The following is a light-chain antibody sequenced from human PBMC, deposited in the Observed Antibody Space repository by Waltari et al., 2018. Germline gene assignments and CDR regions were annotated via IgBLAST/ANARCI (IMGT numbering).Light chain of an antibody. CDR3: SSHTATVPHV. J-gene: IGLJ1*01. CDR1: SNDVGGYGY. V-gene: IGLV2-14*01. Sequence: QSALTQPASVSGSPGQSITISCTGTSNDVGGYGYVSWYQQYPGKAPKLIIYEVSYRPSGISTLFSGSNSGNTASLTISGLQAEDEADYYCSSHTATVPHVFGTGTRVTVV. CDR2: EVS.